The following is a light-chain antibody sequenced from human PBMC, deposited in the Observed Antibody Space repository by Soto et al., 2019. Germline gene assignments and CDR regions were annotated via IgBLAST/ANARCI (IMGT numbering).Light chain of an antibody. Sequence: QSALTQPASVSGSPGQSITISCTGTSSDVGGYNYVSWYQHHPDKAPKLMMFDVNNRPSGISSRFSGSKSGNTASLTISGLQAEYEAAYYCSSYTSSSPRLVFGGGTKLTVL. V-gene: IGLV2-14*03. CDR2: DVN. J-gene: IGLJ3*02. CDR3: SSYTSSSPRLV. CDR1: SSDVGGYNY.